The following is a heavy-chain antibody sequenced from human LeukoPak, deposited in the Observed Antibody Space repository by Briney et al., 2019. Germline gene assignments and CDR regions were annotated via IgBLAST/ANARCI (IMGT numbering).Heavy chain of an antibody. CDR3: AHLVGATTSSGPFFDY. V-gene: IGHV2-5*02. Sequence: SGPTLVKPTQTLTLTCTFSGFSLSTSGVGVGWIRQPPGKALEWLALIYWDDDKRYSPSLKSRLTITKDTSKNQVVLTMTNMDPVDTATYYCAHLVGATTSSGPFFDYWGQGTLVTASS. CDR1: GFSLSTSGVG. D-gene: IGHD1-26*01. J-gene: IGHJ4*02. CDR2: IYWDDDK.